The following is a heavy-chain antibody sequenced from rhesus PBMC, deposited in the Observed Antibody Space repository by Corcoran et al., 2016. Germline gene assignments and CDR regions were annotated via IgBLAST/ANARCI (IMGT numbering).Heavy chain of an antibody. D-gene: IGHD6-13*01. CDR2: IYSNGEST. V-gene: IGHV4-93*01. Sequence: QVQLQESGPGLVKPSETLSLTCAVSGGSISSSNWWSWIRQHPGKGLEWIGGIYSNGESTKSTPSLKSRFTISKDTSKNQFSLKRSSVTAADASVYYCARLCIAAGPDYCGLDSWGQGVVVTVSS. CDR1: GGSISSSNW. J-gene: IGHJ6*01. CDR3: ARLCIAAGPDYCGLDS.